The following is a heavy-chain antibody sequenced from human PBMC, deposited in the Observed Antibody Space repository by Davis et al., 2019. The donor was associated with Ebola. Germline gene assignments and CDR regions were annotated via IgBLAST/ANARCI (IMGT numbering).Heavy chain of an antibody. Sequence: SETLSLTCTVSGGSVRSGSYYWSWIRQPPGKGLEWIGYIYYSGSTNYNPSLKSRVTISVDTSKNQFSLKLSSVTAADTAVYYCARKTTYGDFDYWGQGTLVTVSS. CDR1: GGSVRSGSYY. V-gene: IGHV4-61*01. CDR3: ARKTTYGDFDY. D-gene: IGHD4-17*01. J-gene: IGHJ4*02. CDR2: IYYSGST.